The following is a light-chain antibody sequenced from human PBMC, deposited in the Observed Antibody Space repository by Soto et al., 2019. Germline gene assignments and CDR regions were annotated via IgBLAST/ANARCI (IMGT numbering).Light chain of an antibody. CDR2: GAS. CDR3: QQYNNWPPFT. CDR1: QSVSSN. Sequence: EIVMTQSPATLPVSPGERATLSCRASQSVSSNLAWYQQKPGQAPRLLIYGASTRATGVPARFSGSGSGTEFTLTISSLQSEDFALYYCQQYNNWPPFTFGPGTKVDIK. J-gene: IGKJ3*01. V-gene: IGKV3-15*01.